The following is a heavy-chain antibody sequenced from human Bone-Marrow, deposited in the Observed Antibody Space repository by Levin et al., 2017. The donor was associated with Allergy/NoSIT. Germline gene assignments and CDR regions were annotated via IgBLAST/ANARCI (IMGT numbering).Heavy chain of an antibody. CDR1: GFTFEDYA. CDR2: LNWNGVST. J-gene: IGHJ4*02. V-gene: IGHV3-20*04. D-gene: IGHD2-15*01. Sequence: RPGGSLRLSCEASGFTFEDYAMSWVRQAPGKGLEWVSDLNWNGVSTGQADSVKGRFTISRDNAKSSLYLQMNSLRAEDTALYYCARDCVGGSCYSFDYWGQGTLVTVSS. CDR3: ARDCVGGSCYSFDY.